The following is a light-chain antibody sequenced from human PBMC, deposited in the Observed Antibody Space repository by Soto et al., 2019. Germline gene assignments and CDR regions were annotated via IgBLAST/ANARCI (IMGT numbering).Light chain of an antibody. CDR1: TASVTTSHY. J-gene: IGLJ3*02. V-gene: IGLV7-43*01. CDR2: STG. Sequence: QAVLTQEPSLTVSPGGRVTLTCGSGTASVTTSHYPTWVQQKPGQPPRTLFYSTGNRQSWTPARFSDSVRAGKSALTLSGVRPEDDAVYYCLLYFDGVGVFGGGTKLTVL. CDR3: LLYFDGVGV.